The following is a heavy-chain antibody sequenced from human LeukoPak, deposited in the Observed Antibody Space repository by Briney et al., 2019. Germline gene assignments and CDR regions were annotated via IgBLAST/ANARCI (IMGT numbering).Heavy chain of an antibody. CDR3: ARNGSGSYYNRRRYYGMDV. D-gene: IGHD3-10*01. Sequence: PGGSLRLSCAASGFTFSSYWMSWVRQAPGKGLEWVASIKQDGSEKYYVDSVKGRFTISRDNAKNSLYLQMNSLRAEDTAVYYCARNGSGSYYNRRRYYGMDVWGQGTTVTVSS. J-gene: IGHJ6*02. V-gene: IGHV3-7*01. CDR2: IKQDGSEK. CDR1: GFTFSSYW.